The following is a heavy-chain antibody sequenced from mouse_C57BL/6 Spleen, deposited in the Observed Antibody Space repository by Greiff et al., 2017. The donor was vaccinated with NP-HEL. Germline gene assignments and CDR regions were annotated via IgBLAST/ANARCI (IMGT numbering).Heavy chain of an antibody. J-gene: IGHJ4*01. Sequence: DVKLVESGGGLVKPGGSLKLSCAASGFTFSDYGMHWVRQAPEKGLEWVAYISSGSSTIYYADTVKGRFTISRDDAKNTLFLQMTSLRSEDTAMYYCARRSMDYWGQGTSVTVSS. CDR3: ARRSMDY. V-gene: IGHV5-17*01. CDR2: ISSGSSTI. CDR1: GFTFSDYG.